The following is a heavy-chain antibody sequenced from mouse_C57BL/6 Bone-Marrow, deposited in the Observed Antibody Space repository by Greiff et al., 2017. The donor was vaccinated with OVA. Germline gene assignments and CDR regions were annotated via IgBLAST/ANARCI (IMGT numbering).Heavy chain of an antibody. J-gene: IGHJ2*01. CDR1: GYTFTDYN. Sequence: VQLQQSGPELVKPGASVKMSCKASGYTFTDYNMHWVKQSHGKSLEWIGYINPNNGGTSYNQKFKGKATLTVNKSSSPAYMELRSLTSDDSAVYYCAGLRHFDYWGQGTTLTVSS. CDR2: INPNNGGT. D-gene: IGHD1-1*01. V-gene: IGHV1-22*01. CDR3: AGLRHFDY.